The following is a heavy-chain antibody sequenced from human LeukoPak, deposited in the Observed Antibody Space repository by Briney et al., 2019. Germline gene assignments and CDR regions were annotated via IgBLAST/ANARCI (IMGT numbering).Heavy chain of an antibody. D-gene: IGHD5-24*01. Sequence: GGSLRLSCAASGFTFSSYAMHWVRQAPGKGLEWVAVISYDGSNKYYADSVKGRFTISRDNSKNTLFLQMNSLRAEDTAVYYCARVRGYNAYYYYYGMDVWGQGTTVTVSS. V-gene: IGHV3-30*04. CDR3: ARVRGYNAYYYYYGMDV. CDR1: GFTFSSYA. J-gene: IGHJ6*02. CDR2: ISYDGSNK.